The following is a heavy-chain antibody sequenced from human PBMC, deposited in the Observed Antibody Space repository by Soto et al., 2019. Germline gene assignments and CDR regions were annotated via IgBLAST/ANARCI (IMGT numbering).Heavy chain of an antibody. D-gene: IGHD3-22*01. CDR2: INSDGSST. V-gene: IGHV3-74*01. CDR3: ARVSTYYYDSSGLDY. CDR1: GFTFSSYW. J-gene: IGHJ4*02. Sequence: VGSLRLSCAASGFTFSSYWMHWVRQAPGKGLVWVSRINSDGSSTSYADSVKGRFTISRDNAKNTLYLQMNSLRAEDTAVYYCARVSTYYYDSSGLDYWGQGTLVTVSS.